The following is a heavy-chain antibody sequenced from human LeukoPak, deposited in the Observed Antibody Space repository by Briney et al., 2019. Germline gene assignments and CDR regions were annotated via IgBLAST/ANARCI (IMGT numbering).Heavy chain of an antibody. CDR2: ISNSGGT. CDR3: ARETKDIYSPSWGLYDTYYYIDA. D-gene: IGHD5/OR15-5a*01. V-gene: IGHV4-61*02. Sequence: SETLSLTCAVSPGSMDSGLYYWTWIRQPAGKGLEWIGRISNSGGTAYNPSLRSRVTITLDTSNNRLSLKVTSVTAADTAVYYCARETKDIYSPSWGLYDTYYYIDAWGKGTTVTVSS. CDR1: PGSMDSGLYY. J-gene: IGHJ6*03.